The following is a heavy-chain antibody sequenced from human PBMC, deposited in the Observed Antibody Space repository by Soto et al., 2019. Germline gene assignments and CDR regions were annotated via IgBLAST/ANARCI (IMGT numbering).Heavy chain of an antibody. CDR1: GDSISSYY. V-gene: IGHV4-59*01. CDR3: ARDPYSSSTRWFDP. D-gene: IGHD6-6*01. Sequence: SETLSLTCNVSGDSISSYYWNWIRQSPGKGLEWLGYRQYRGITRYNPSLQNRVTISVDTSKNQFSLMLTSVTAEDTAVYYCARDPYSSSTRWFDPWGQGTLVTVSS. CDR2: RQYRGIT. J-gene: IGHJ5*02.